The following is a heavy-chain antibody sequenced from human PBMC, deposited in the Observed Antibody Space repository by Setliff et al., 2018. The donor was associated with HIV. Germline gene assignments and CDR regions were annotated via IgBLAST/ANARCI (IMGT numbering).Heavy chain of an antibody. Sequence: GASVKVSCKTSGYTFDAKYIHWARQAPGQGLEWMGWINPNSGGTNYARKFQGRVTMTTDTSTSTAYMELRSLRSDDTAVYYCARGPPIVVVPAALLTFDYWGQGTLVTVSS. V-gene: IGHV1-2*02. CDR3: ARGPPIVVVPAALLTFDY. CDR1: GYTFDAKY. J-gene: IGHJ4*02. D-gene: IGHD2-2*01. CDR2: INPNSGGT.